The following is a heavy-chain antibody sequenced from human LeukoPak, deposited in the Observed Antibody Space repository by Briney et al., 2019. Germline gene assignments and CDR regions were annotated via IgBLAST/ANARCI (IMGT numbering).Heavy chain of an antibody. D-gene: IGHD5-18*01. Sequence: ASVKVSCEASGYTFTSYAMNWVRQAPGQGLEWMGRINTNTGNPTYAQGFTGRFVFSLDTSVSTAYLQISSLKAEDTAVYYCARGVDTAMGYYYYYMDVWGKGTTVTVSS. CDR3: ARGVDTAMGYYYYYMDV. J-gene: IGHJ6*03. V-gene: IGHV7-4-1*02. CDR1: GYTFTSYA. CDR2: INTNTGNP.